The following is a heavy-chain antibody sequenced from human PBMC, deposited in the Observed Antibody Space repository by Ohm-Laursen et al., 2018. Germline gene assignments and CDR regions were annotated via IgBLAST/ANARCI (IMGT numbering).Heavy chain of an antibody. J-gene: IGHJ4*02. Sequence: SETLSLTCTVSGGSMSTYYWNWIRQPPGKGLEWIGLISHSGSTNYNPSLESRVTMSVDTSKNQFSLRLTSVTAADTAVYYCAGDALAVDYWGQGTLVTVPS. CDR2: ISHSGST. V-gene: IGHV4-59*01. CDR3: AGDALAVDY. CDR1: GGSMSTYY.